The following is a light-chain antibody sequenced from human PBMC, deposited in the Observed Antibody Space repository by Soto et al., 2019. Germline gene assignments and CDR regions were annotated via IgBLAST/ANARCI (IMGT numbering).Light chain of an antibody. Sequence: QSALTQPRSVSGSPGQSVTISCTGTSSDVGGYNYVSWYQQHPGKAPKLMIYDVSKRPSGVPDRFSGSKSGNTASLTISWLQVEDEADYYCCSYAGSYNYVFGTGTKVTVL. CDR2: DVS. J-gene: IGLJ1*01. CDR1: SSDVGGYNY. V-gene: IGLV2-11*01. CDR3: CSYAGSYNYV.